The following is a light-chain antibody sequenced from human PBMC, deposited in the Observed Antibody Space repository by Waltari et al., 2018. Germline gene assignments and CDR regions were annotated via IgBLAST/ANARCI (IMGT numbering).Light chain of an antibody. Sequence: QSALTQPASVSGSPGQSITISCTGTSSDIGAYNFVSWYQKHPGKAPKVMIYDVNTRPSGFSSRCSGSKSGNTASLTISGLQAEDEADYYCSSYTTGSTRYVFGSGTKVTVL. CDR2: DVN. V-gene: IGLV2-14*03. J-gene: IGLJ1*01. CDR1: SSDIGAYNF. CDR3: SSYTTGSTRYV.